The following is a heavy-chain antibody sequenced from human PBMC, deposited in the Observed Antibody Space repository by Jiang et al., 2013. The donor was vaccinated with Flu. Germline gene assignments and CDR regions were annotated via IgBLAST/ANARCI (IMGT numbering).Heavy chain of an antibody. CDR3: ARVLGGSGYSDAFDI. J-gene: IGHJ3*02. CDR1: GYTFTKYY. D-gene: IGHD3-22*01. CDR2: INPSGGTT. V-gene: IGHV1-46*01. Sequence: SGAEVKKPGASVKVSCKASGYTFTKYYIHWVRQAPGRGLEWMGIINPSGGTTSNAQNFEGRVIMTRDTSTSTVYMDLSSLRSEDTAVYYCARVLGGSGYSDAFDIWGQGTMVTVSS.